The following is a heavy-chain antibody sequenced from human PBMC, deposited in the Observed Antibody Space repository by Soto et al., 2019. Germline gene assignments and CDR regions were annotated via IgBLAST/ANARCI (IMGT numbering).Heavy chain of an antibody. D-gene: IGHD3-22*01. CDR2: IYYSGST. V-gene: IGHV4-39*07. Sequence: SETLSLTCSVSGGSISSSSYYWGWIRQPPGKGLEWIGSIYYSGSTYYNPSLKSRVTISVDNSKNTLYLQMGSLRAEDMAVYYCARGTSSGYYRLAIFDIWGQGTMVTVSS. CDR3: ARGTSSGYYRLAIFDI. J-gene: IGHJ3*02. CDR1: GGSISSSSYY.